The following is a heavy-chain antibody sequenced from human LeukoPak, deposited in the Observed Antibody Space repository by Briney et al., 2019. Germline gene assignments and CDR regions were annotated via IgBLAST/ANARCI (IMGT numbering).Heavy chain of an antibody. J-gene: IGHJ4*02. D-gene: IGHD1-1*01. Sequence: ASVKVSCKASGYTFTGYYMHWVRQAPGQGLEGMGCINPNSGATLYAQKFQGRVTMTRDTSINTAYMELSSLRSDDTAVYYCTRAKRVIFDYWGQGTLVTVSS. CDR2: INPNSGAT. CDR1: GYTFTGYY. CDR3: TRAKRVIFDY. V-gene: IGHV1-2*02.